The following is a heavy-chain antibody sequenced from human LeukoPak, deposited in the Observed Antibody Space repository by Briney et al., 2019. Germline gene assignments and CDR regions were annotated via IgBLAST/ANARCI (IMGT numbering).Heavy chain of an antibody. D-gene: IGHD3-16*02. CDR1: GYTFTGYY. CDR3: ARVGDYVWGSYRYTDIDY. V-gene: IGHV1-2*06. CDR2: INPNSGGT. J-gene: IGHJ4*02. Sequence: GASVKVSCKASGYTFTGYYMHWVRQAPGQGLEWMGRINPNSGGTNYAQKSQGRVTMTRDTSISAAYMELSRLRSDDTAVYYCARVGDYVWGSYRYTDIDYWGQGTLVTVSS.